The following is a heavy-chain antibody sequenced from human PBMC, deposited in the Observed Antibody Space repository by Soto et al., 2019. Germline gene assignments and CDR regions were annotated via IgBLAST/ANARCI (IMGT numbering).Heavy chain of an antibody. CDR3: ASDPGVNWA. V-gene: IGHV3-66*01. Sequence: EVQLVESGGGLVQPGGSLRLSCVASGFTVSNNYMTWVRQAPGKGLEWVSNMYSGGETFYTDSVKGRFTISRDSSTNTIYLQMDNVRAEDTAVYYCASDPGVNWAWGKGTTVTVSS. CDR1: GFTVSNNY. CDR2: MYSGGET. J-gene: IGHJ6*04. D-gene: IGHD2-8*01.